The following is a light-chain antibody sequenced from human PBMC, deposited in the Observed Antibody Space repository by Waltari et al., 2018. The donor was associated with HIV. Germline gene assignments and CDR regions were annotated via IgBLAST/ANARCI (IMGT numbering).Light chain of an antibody. Sequence: QSVLTQPRSLSGSPRQSVTISCTGTNADVGAYNYVSWYQQHPGKDPTLIIYDVTRRPSGVPDRFSGSKSGNTASLTISGLQAEDDADYYCCSYAGSPWMFGGGTRLTVL. CDR1: NADVGAYNY. CDR2: DVT. V-gene: IGLV2-11*01. J-gene: IGLJ3*02. CDR3: CSYAGSPWM.